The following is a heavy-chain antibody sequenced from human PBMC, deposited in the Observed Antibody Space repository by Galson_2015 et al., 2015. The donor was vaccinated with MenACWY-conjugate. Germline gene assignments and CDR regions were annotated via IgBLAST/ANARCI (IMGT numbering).Heavy chain of an antibody. J-gene: IGHJ4*02. V-gene: IGHV1-3*01. CDR2: GNGDP. D-gene: IGHD5-12*01. Sequence: GNGDPKYSQKFQGRVTFTRDTSTTTVYMEMNNLRSEDTAVYYCARDRYDDSSLNYDYWGQGTLVTVSS. CDR3: ARDRYDDSSLNYDY.